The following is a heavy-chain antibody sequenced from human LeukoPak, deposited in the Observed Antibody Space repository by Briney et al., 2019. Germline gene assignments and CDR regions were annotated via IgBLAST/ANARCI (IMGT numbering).Heavy chain of an antibody. CDR2: ISGSGGST. D-gene: IGHD3-22*01. V-gene: IGHV3-23*01. CDR1: GFTFSSYA. CDR3: AKDYDSSGYYWSNYFDY. Sequence: GGSLRLSCPASGFTFSSYAMSWVRQAPGKGLEWVSAISGSGGSTYYADSVKGRFTISRDNSKNTLYLQMNSLRAEDTAVYYCAKDYDSSGYYWSNYFDYWGQGTLVTVSS. J-gene: IGHJ4*02.